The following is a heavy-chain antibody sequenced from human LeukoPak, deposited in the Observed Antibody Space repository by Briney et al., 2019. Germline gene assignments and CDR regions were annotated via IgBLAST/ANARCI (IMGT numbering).Heavy chain of an antibody. CDR3: ARDSSSWNSFDY. Sequence: GGSLRLSCAASGFTVSSNYMSWVRQAPGKGLEWVSVIYSGGSTYYADSARGRFTISRDNSKNTLYLQMNSLRAEDTAVYYCARDSSSWNSFDYWGQGTLVTVSS. CDR1: GFTVSSNY. V-gene: IGHV3-53*01. CDR2: IYSGGST. D-gene: IGHD6-13*01. J-gene: IGHJ4*02.